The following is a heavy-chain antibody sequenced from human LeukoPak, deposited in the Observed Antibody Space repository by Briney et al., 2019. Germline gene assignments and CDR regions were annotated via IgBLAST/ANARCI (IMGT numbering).Heavy chain of an antibody. V-gene: IGHV4-4*07. J-gene: IGHJ3*02. CDR3: ARTLGIVVVPAAINAFDI. CDR1: GGTISSYY. Sequence: SETLTLTCTVSGGTISSYYLSWIRQPAGKGLEWIGRIYASGSTNYNPSLKRRVTMLVDTSKNQFSLKLSSVPAADTAVYYCARTLGIVVVPAAINAFDIWGQGTMVTVSS. D-gene: IGHD2-2*03. CDR2: IYASGST.